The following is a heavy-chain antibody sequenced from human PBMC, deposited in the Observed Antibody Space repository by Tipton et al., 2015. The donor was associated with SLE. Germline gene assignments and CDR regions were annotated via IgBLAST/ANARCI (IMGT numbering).Heavy chain of an antibody. V-gene: IGHV1-8*02. J-gene: IGHJ5*02. CDR1: GYTFTSYD. Sequence: QLVQSGAEVKKPGASVKVSCKASGYTFTSYDINWVRQATGQGLEWMGWMNPNSGNTGYAQKFQGRVTMTRNNSKSTAYMGLSSLRAEDTSVYYCARGGIRRGSLWFDPWGQGTLVTISS. CDR2: MNPNSGNT. D-gene: IGHD5-12*01. CDR3: ARGGIRRGSLWFDP.